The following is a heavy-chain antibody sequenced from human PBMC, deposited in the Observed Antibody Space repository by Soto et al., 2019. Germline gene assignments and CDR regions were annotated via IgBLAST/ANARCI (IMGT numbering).Heavy chain of an antibody. CDR3: ARARATIAAAAIFDC. Sequence: PSETLSLTCAVSGGSISTSNWWSWVRQPPGKGFEWIGEVYRTGSTNYNPSLESRLTISVDKSKNQFSLKLTSVTAADTAVYYCARARATIAAAAIFDCWGQGTLVNVSS. D-gene: IGHD6-13*01. V-gene: IGHV4-4*02. CDR1: GGSISTSNW. J-gene: IGHJ4*02. CDR2: VYRTGST.